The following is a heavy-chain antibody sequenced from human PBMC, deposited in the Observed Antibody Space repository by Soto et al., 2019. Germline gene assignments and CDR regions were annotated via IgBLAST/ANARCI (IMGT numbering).Heavy chain of an antibody. V-gene: IGHV3-30*18. Sequence: QVQLVESGGGVVQPGRSLRLSCAASGFTFSSYGMHWVRQAPGKGLEWVAVISYDGSNKYYADSVKGRFTISRDNSKNTLYLQMNSLRAEDTAVYYCAKTVGFGPSRRGYYDSDIWGQGTLVTVSS. J-gene: IGHJ4*02. D-gene: IGHD3-22*01. CDR2: ISYDGSNK. CDR1: GFTFSSYG. CDR3: AKTVGFGPSRRGYYDSDI.